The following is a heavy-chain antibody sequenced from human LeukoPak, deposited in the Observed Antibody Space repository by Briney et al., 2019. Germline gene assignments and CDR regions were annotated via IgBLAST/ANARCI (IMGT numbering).Heavy chain of an antibody. CDR2: MSNDGSKK. CDR3: ARDGSVLRFLEWLFFLDY. D-gene: IGHD3-3*01. J-gene: IGHJ4*02. CDR1: GFTFSSHA. V-gene: IGHV3-30*01. Sequence: PGGSLRLSCAASGFTFSSHAMHWVRQAPGKGLEWVAIMSNDGSKKFYADSLKGRFTISRDNSENTLYLQMNSLRSEDTAVYFCARDGSVLRFLEWLFFLDYWGQGTLVTVSS.